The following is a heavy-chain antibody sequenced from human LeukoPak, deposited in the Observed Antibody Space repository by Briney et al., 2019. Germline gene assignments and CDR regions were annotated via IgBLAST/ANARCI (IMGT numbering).Heavy chain of an antibody. J-gene: IGHJ4*02. CDR2: IYYSGST. D-gene: IGHD2-15*01. V-gene: IGHV4-39*01. Sequence: SETLSLTCTVSGGSISSSSYYWGWIRQPPGKGLEWIGSIYYSGSTYYNPSLKSRVTISVDTSKNQFSLKLSSVTAADTAVYHCARSVVVVAALDYWGQGTLVTVSS. CDR3: ARSVVVVAALDY. CDR1: GGSISSSSYY.